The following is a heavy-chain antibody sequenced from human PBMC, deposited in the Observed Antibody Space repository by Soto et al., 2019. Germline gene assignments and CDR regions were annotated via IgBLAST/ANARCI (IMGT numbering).Heavy chain of an antibody. CDR1: GGTFSSYA. CDR3: ARSVNTVTGRVYYYGMDV. J-gene: IGHJ6*02. D-gene: IGHD4-17*01. Sequence: SVKVSCKASGGTFSSYAISWVRQAPGQGLEWMGGIIPIFGTANYAQKFQGRVTITADESTSTAYMELSSLRSEDTAVYYCARSVNTVTGRVYYYGMDVWGQGTPVTVS. CDR2: IIPIFGTA. V-gene: IGHV1-69*13.